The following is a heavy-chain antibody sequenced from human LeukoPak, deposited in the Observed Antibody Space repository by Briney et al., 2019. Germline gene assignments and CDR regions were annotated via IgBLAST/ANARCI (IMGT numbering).Heavy chain of an antibody. Sequence: GGSLRLSCAASGFTFSSYGMHWVRQAPGKGLEWVAFIRYDGSNKYYADSVKGRFTISRDNSKNTLYLQMNSLGAEDTAVYYCAKDVTVTFDYWGQGTLVTVSS. V-gene: IGHV3-30*02. CDR3: AKDVTVTFDY. CDR1: GFTFSSYG. J-gene: IGHJ4*02. CDR2: IRYDGSNK. D-gene: IGHD4-17*01.